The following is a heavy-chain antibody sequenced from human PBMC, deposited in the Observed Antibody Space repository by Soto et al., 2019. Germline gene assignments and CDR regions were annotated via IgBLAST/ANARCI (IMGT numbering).Heavy chain of an antibody. CDR1: GGSMSNYY. Sequence: SETLSLTCTVSGGSMSNYYWSWIRQPSGRGLEWIGYIYYSGYTSFNPSLKSRLTMSVDTSRNHFSLKLNSVTAADTAVHYCARDSGVAAAIDYWGQGTLVTVSS. J-gene: IGHJ4*02. D-gene: IGHD6-13*01. CDR2: IYYSGYT. V-gene: IGHV4-59*01. CDR3: ARDSGVAAAIDY.